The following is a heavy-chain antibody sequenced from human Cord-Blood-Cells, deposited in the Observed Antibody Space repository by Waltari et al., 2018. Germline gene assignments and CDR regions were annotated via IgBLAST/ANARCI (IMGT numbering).Heavy chain of an antibody. J-gene: IGHJ6*02. V-gene: IGHV1-46*03. CDR2: INPSGGST. CDR3: AIFGYGYYYYGMDV. D-gene: IGHD5-18*01. CDR1: GYTFTSYY. Sequence: QVQLVQSGAEVKKPGASVKVSCKASGYTFTSYYMHWVRQAPGQVLEWRGIINPSGGSTSYAQKFQGRVTMTRDTSTSTVYMELSSLRSEDTAVYYCAIFGYGYYYYGMDVWGQGTTVTVSS.